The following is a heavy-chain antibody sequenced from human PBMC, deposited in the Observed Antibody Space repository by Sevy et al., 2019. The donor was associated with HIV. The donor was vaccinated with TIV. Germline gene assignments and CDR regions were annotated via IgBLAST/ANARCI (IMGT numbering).Heavy chain of an antibody. D-gene: IGHD3-9*01. Sequence: SETLSLTCSVSAGSISGYYWSWIRQPPGKGLEWIGYIYYSGTTDYNPSLKSRVTISQDKSKKVFSLRLRSVTAADTAVYYCARDNAILTPRAFDIWGQGTMVTVSS. CDR2: IYYSGTT. CDR3: ARDNAILTPRAFDI. J-gene: IGHJ3*02. V-gene: IGHV4-59*13. CDR1: AGSISGYY.